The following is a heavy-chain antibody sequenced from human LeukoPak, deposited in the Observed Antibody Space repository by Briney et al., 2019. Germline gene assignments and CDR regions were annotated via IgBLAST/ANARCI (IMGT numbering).Heavy chain of an antibody. Sequence: SETLSLTCTVSGGSISSYYWSWIRQPAGKGLEWIGRIYTSGSTSYNPSLKSRVTMSVDTSKNQFSLKLSSVTAADTAVYYCARNYDFWSGYEQINWFDPWGQGTLVTVSS. CDR1: GGSISSYY. CDR3: ARNYDFWSGYEQINWFDP. V-gene: IGHV4-4*07. CDR2: IYTSGST. J-gene: IGHJ5*02. D-gene: IGHD3-3*01.